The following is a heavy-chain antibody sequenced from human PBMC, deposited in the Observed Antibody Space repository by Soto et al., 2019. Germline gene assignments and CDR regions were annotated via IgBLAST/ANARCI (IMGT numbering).Heavy chain of an antibody. J-gene: IGHJ4*02. Sequence: ASVKVSCKASGYTFTSYDINWVRQATGQGLEWMGWMNPNSGNTGYAQKFQGRVTMTRNTSISTAYMELSSLRSEDTAVYYCHMLAARGDDILAEYYFDYWGQGTLVTVYS. CDR3: HMLAARGDDILAEYYFDY. D-gene: IGHD6-6*01. CDR2: MNPNSGNT. CDR1: GYTFTSYD. V-gene: IGHV1-8*01.